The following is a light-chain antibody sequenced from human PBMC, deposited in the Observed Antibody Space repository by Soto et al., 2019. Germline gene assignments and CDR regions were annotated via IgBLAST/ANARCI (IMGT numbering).Light chain of an antibody. CDR1: QSVSSN. J-gene: IGKJ5*01. CDR2: GAS. V-gene: IGKV3-15*01. Sequence: IVVTQSPPTLSVKTGERATLSFRASQSVSSNLAWYQQKPGQVPSLLIYGASTRASGIPARFSGSGSGTEFTLTIGSLQSEDFAVYYCQQYSSSPSFAHRTRLEI. CDR3: QQYSSSPS.